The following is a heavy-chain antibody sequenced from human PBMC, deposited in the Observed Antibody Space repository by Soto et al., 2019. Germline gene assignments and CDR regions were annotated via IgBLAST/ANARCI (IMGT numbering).Heavy chain of an antibody. V-gene: IGHV3-74*01. CDR3: GRGGSDSPMAPGY. CDR1: GFTFSSYW. CDR2: INPDGSAT. D-gene: IGHD5-18*01. Sequence: LRLSCAASGFTFSSYWMHWVRQAPGKGLVWVSRINPDGSATNYADSVKGRFTISRDNAKNTLYLQMNSLRAEDTAVFYCGRGGSDSPMAPGYWGQGALVTVSS. J-gene: IGHJ4*02.